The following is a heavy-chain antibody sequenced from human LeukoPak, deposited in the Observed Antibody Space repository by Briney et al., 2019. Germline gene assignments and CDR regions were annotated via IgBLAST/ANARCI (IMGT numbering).Heavy chain of an antibody. D-gene: IGHD6-13*01. CDR1: GFTFSDYD. J-gene: IGHJ4*02. Sequence: PGGSLRLSCAAAGFTFSDYDMSWIRQAPGKGLEVFSYISSCGSTRYYADSVKGRLLLSRDNAKHPLYLKMNSLRDEDTAVYYCARVKGSWYKDYWGQGTLVTVSS. CDR3: ARVKGSWYKDY. CDR2: ISSCGSTR. V-gene: IGHV3-11*01.